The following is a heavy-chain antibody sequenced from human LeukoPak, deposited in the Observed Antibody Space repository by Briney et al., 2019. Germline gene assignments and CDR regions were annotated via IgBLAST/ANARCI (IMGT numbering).Heavy chain of an antibody. Sequence: GGSLRFSCAASGFTFSAYTMHWVRQTPGKGLEWVAVISYDGTDKYYARSVRGRFTISRDNAKDTLSLQMNSLRAEDTAVYYCVKGSVTYTGGYFDYWGQGTLVTVSS. D-gene: IGHD3-10*01. V-gene: IGHV3-30*03. CDR1: GFTFSAYT. CDR2: ISYDGTDK. J-gene: IGHJ4*02. CDR3: VKGSVTYTGGYFDY.